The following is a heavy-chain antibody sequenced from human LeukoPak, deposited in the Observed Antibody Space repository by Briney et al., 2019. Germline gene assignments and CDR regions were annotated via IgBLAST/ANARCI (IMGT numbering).Heavy chain of an antibody. J-gene: IGHJ4*02. V-gene: IGHV3-74*01. CDR3: ATKQWLAPPPDS. CDR1: GFTFSKYW. Sequence: GGSLRLSSAASGFTFSKYWMLWVRQAPGRGLESVSRINTDGTVTTYADSVKGRFTVSRDNADNTMFLQMNSVRDEDTAVYYCATKQWLAPPPDSWGQGTPVTVSS. D-gene: IGHD6-19*01. CDR2: INTDGTVT.